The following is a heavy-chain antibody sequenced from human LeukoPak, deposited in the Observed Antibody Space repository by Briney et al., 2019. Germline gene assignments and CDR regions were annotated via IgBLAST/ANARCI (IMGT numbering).Heavy chain of an antibody. CDR2: IYYSGST. D-gene: IGHD2-2*01. CDR3: ARHPIERYCSSTSCHYYYYGMDV. CDR1: GGSISSSSYY. Sequence: SETLSLTCTVSGGSISSSSYYWGWIRQPPGKGLEWVGSIYYSGSTYYNPSLKSRVTISVDTSKNQFSLKLSSVTVADTAVYYCARHPIERYCSSTSCHYYYYGMDVWGQGTTVTVSS. V-gene: IGHV4-39*01. J-gene: IGHJ6*02.